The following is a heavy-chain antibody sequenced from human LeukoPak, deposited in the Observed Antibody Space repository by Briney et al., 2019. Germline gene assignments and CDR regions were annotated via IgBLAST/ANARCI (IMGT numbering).Heavy chain of an antibody. D-gene: IGHD3-22*01. CDR2: ISYDGSNK. CDR3: ATGGSGHMPYDRPRY. V-gene: IGHV3-30-3*01. Sequence: GGSLRLSCAASGFTFSSYAMHWVRQAPGKGLEWVAVISYDGSNKYYADSVKGRFTISRDNSKNTLYLQMNSLRAEDTAVYYWATGGSGHMPYDRPRYWGQGTLVTVS. CDR1: GFTFSSYA. J-gene: IGHJ4*02.